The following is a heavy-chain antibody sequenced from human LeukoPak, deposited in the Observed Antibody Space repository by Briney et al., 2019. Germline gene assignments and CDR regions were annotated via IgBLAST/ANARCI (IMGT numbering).Heavy chain of an antibody. CDR1: GFTFSSYW. CDR2: INSDGSST. V-gene: IGHV3-74*01. J-gene: IGHJ6*03. CDR3: ARPHYYYYYYMDV. Sequence: GGSLRLSCAASGFTFSSYWMHWVRQAPGKGLVWVSRINSDGSSTSCADSVKGRFTISRDNAKNTLYLQMNSLRAEDTAVYYCARPHYYYYYYMDVWGKGTTVTVSS.